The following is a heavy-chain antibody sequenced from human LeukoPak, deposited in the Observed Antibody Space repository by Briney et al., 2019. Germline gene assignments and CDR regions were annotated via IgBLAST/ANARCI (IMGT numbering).Heavy chain of an antibody. V-gene: IGHV1-69*04. D-gene: IGHD1-26*01. CDR2: IIPILGIA. Sequence: GASVKVSCKASGGTFSSYAISWVRQAPGQGLEWMGRIIPILGIANYAQKFQGRVTITADKSTSTAYMELSSLRSGDTAVYYCARDGGSYAPGFDYWGQGTLVTVSS. J-gene: IGHJ4*02. CDR1: GGTFSSYA. CDR3: ARDGGSYAPGFDY.